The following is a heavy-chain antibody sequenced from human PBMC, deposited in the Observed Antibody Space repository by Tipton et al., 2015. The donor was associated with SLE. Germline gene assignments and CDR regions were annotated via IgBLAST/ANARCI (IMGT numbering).Heavy chain of an antibody. J-gene: IGHJ4*02. D-gene: IGHD6-19*01. CDR2: ISAYNGNT. Sequence: QLVQSGAEVKKPGASVKVSCKASGYLFNGYGISWVRQAPGQGLEWMGWISAYNGNTIYAQKLQGRVTMTTDTSTRTAYMELRSLRSDDTAVYYCARRVRGGWYDYWGQGTLVTVSS. V-gene: IGHV1-18*01. CDR3: ARRVRGGWYDY. CDR1: GYLFNGYG.